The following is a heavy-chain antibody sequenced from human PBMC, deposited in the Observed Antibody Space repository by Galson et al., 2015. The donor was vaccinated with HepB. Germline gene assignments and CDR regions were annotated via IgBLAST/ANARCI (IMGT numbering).Heavy chain of an antibody. CDR1: GFTFSSYA. CDR2: ISGSGGST. D-gene: IGHD3-10*01. V-gene: IGHV3-23*01. CDR3: AKMGITMVRGVNLSWFDP. Sequence: SLRLSCAASGFTFSSYAMSWVRQAPGKGLEWVSAISGSGGSTYYADSVKGRFTISRDNSKNTLYLQMNSLRAEDTAVYYCAKMGITMVRGVNLSWFDPWGQGTLVTVSS. J-gene: IGHJ5*02.